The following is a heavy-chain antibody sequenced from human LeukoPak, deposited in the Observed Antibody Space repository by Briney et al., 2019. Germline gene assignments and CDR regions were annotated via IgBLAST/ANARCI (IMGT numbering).Heavy chain of an antibody. CDR3: ARALGVGYDDY. CDR1: GGSISSYY. D-gene: IGHD3-16*01. J-gene: IGHJ4*02. Sequence: SETLSLTCTVSGGSISSYYWSWIRQPPGKGLEWIGYIYYSGSTNYNPSLKSRVTISVDPSKSQFSLKLSSVTAADTAVYYCARALGVGYDDYWGQGTLVTVSS. V-gene: IGHV4-59*01. CDR2: IYYSGST.